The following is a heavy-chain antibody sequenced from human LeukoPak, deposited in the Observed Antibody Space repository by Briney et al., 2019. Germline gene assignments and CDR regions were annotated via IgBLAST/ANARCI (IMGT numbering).Heavy chain of an antibody. Sequence: SETLSLTCAVYGGSFSTYYWSWIRQSPGKGLEWIAEINHRGDTNYNPSVKSRVTISVDTSKNQFSLKVRSVTAADTAVYYRARGTTISETGYFDYWGQGTLVTVSS. V-gene: IGHV4-34*01. CDR1: GGSFSTYY. CDR2: INHRGDT. D-gene: IGHD1-1*01. CDR3: ARGTTISETGYFDY. J-gene: IGHJ4*03.